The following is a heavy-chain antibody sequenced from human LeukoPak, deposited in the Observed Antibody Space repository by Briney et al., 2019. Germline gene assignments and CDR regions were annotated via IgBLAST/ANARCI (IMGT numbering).Heavy chain of an antibody. Sequence: GGSLRLSCAASGFTFSSYWMSWVRQAPGKGLEWVANIKQDGSKKYYVDSVKGRFTISRDNAKNSLYLQMNSLRAEDTAVYYCAREGPRVAVAGLLDFDYWGQGTLVTVSS. J-gene: IGHJ4*02. V-gene: IGHV3-7*03. CDR3: AREGPRVAVAGLLDFDY. D-gene: IGHD6-19*01. CDR1: GFTFSSYW. CDR2: IKQDGSKK.